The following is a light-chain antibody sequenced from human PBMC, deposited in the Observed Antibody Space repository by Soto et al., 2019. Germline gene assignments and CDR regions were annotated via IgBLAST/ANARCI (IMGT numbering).Light chain of an antibody. CDR3: QQYGSSPPWT. CDR2: GAS. V-gene: IGKV3-20*01. CDR1: QSVSSSY. Sequence: EIVLAQSPVTRSLSPGERATLSCRASQSVSSSYLAWYQQKPGQAPRLLIYGASSRATGIPDRFSGSGSGTDLTLTISRLEPEDFAVYYCQQYGSSPPWTFGQGTKVDIK. J-gene: IGKJ1*01.